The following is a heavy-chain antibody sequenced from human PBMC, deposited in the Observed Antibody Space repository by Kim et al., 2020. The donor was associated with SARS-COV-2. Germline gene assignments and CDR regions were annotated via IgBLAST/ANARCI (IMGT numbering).Heavy chain of an antibody. Sequence: GGSLRLSCAASGFTFSGSAMHWVRQASGKGLEWVGRIRSKANSYATAYAASVKGRFTISRDDSKNTAYLQMNSLKTEDTAVYYCTRPVNGDYESYGMDVWGQGTTVTVSS. CDR3: TRPVNGDYESYGMDV. V-gene: IGHV3-73*01. CDR2: IRSKANSYAT. CDR1: GFTFSGSA. J-gene: IGHJ6*02. D-gene: IGHD4-17*01.